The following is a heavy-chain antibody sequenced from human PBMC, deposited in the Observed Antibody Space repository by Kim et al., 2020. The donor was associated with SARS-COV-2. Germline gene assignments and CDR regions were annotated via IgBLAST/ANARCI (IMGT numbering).Heavy chain of an antibody. Sequence: YDGSKRDYADSVRGRFTISRDNSQKMLYLQMNRLRAEDTAIYFCARDSQYWGQGTVVTVTS. J-gene: IGHJ4*02. CDR2: YDGSKR. CDR3: ARDSQY. V-gene: IGHV3-33*05.